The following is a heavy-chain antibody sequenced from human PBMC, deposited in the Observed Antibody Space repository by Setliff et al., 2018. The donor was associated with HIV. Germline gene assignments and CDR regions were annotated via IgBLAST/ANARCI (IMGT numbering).Heavy chain of an antibody. CDR3: ARGRLLWSGSYYYYYMDV. D-gene: IGHD3-10*01. V-gene: IGHV3-53*01. CDR2: MNGDGTT. Sequence: GGSLRLSCAASGFTVNTNYMTWVRQAPGKGLEWVSVMNGDGTTYYADSVKGRFTISRDNSINILYLHMNSLIAEDTAVYYCARGRLLWSGSYYYYYMDVWGKGTTVTV. CDR1: GFTVNTNY. J-gene: IGHJ6*03.